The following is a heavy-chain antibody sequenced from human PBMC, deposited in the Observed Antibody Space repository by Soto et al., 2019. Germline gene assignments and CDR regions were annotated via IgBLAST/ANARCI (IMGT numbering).Heavy chain of an antibody. CDR2: INHSGST. Sequence: SETLSLTCAVYGGSFSGYYWSWIRQPPGKGLEWIGEINHSGSTNYNPSLKSRVTISVDTSKNQFSLKLSSVTAADTAVYYCARARYYDSSGHCLSCFDYWGQGTLVTVPS. CDR3: ARARYYDSSGHCLSCFDY. J-gene: IGHJ4*02. CDR1: GGSFSGYY. D-gene: IGHD3-22*01. V-gene: IGHV4-34*01.